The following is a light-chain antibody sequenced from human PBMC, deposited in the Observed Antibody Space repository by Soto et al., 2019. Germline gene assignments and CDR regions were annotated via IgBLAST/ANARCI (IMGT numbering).Light chain of an antibody. V-gene: IGKV3-15*01. J-gene: IGKJ1*01. CDR1: ERIDNK. CDR2: GTS. CDR3: QQYKDWRT. Sequence: IVMTQSPATLSVSPGERATLSCRASERIDNKLAWYQQRPGQAPRLLIYGTSIRATGIPARFSGSGSGTEFTLTISGLQSEDFVVYYCQQYKDWRTFGQGTNVEIK.